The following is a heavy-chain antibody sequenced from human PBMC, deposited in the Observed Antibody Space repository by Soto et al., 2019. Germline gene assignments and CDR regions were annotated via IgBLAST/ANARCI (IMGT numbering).Heavy chain of an antibody. CDR2: IIPIFGTA. V-gene: IGHV1-69*12. D-gene: IGHD2-15*01. CDR1: GGTFSSYA. Sequence: QVQLVQSGAEVKKPGSSVKVSCKASGGTFSSYAISWVRQAPGQGLEWMGGIIPIFGTANYAQKFQGRVTITADESTSTAYMELSSLRSEDTAVYYCARLRICSGGSCYSMGSKWFDPWGQGTLVTVSS. J-gene: IGHJ5*02. CDR3: ARLRICSGGSCYSMGSKWFDP.